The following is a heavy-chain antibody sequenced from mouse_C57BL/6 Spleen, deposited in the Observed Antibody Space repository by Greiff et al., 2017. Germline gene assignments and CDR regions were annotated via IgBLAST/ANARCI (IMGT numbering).Heavy chain of an antibody. J-gene: IGHJ3*01. CDR3: ASPSLYGAWFAY. CDR1: GYSFTGYY. D-gene: IGHD1-2*01. V-gene: IGHV1-42*01. Sequence: VQLQQSGPELVKPGASVKISCKASGYSFTGYYMNWVKQSPEKSLEWIGEINPSTGGTTYNQKFKAKATLTVDKSSSTAYMQLKSLTSEDSAVYYCASPSLYGAWFAYWGQGTLVTVSA. CDR2: INPSTGGT.